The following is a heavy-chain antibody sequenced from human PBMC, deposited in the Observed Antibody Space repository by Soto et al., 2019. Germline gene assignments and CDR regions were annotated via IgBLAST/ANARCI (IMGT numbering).Heavy chain of an antibody. Sequence: QVQLVESGGGVVQPGRSLRLSCAASGITFSNHGMHWVRQAPGKGLEWVAIIWHDESNEFYAESVKGRFTISRDNSKNTLHLQMNSLRVEDTAVYYCARDSETTGPDDYWGQGTLVTVSS. CDR3: ARDSETTGPDDY. CDR2: IWHDESNE. CDR1: GITFSNHG. D-gene: IGHD1-1*01. J-gene: IGHJ4*02. V-gene: IGHV3-33*01.